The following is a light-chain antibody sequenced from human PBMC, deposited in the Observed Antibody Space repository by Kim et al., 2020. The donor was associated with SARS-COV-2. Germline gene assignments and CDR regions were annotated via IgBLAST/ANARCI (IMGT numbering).Light chain of an antibody. CDR3: QEYDNYSRT. V-gene: IGKV1-5*03. CDR2: RTS. CDR1: QTISTW. Sequence: GDSGTLTCRASQTISTWLAWYQQQPGKAPNLLIYRTSILKDGVPSRFSGSVSGTEFTLTISSLQPDDFATYYCQEYDNYSRTFGQGTKLEIK. J-gene: IGKJ2*01.